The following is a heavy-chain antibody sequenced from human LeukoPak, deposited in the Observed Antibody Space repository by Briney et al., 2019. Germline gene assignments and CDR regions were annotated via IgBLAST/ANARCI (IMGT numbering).Heavy chain of an antibody. V-gene: IGHV4-4*02. J-gene: IGHJ3*02. CDR3: ARVSVPAANNAFDI. D-gene: IGHD2-2*01. CDR2: IYHSGST. Sequence: SGTLSLTCAVSGGSISSSNWWSWVRQPPGKGLEWIGEIYHSGSTNYNPSLKSRVTISVDKSKNQFSLKLSSVTAADTAVYYCARVSVPAANNAFDIWGQGTMVTVSS. CDR1: GGSISSSNW.